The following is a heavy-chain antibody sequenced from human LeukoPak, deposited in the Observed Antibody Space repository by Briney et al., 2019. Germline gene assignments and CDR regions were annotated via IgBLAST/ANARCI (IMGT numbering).Heavy chain of an antibody. D-gene: IGHD2-2*01. V-gene: IGHV1-46*01. J-gene: IGHJ6*02. CDR1: GGTFSSYA. Sequence: ASVKVSCKASGGTFSSYAISWVRQAPGQGLEWMGIINPSGGSTSYAQKFQGRVTMTRDTSTSTVYMELSSLRSEDTAVYYCARVDCSSTSCFTTNYFYYGMDVWGQGTTVTVSS. CDR3: ARVDCSSTSCFTTNYFYYGMDV. CDR2: INPSGGST.